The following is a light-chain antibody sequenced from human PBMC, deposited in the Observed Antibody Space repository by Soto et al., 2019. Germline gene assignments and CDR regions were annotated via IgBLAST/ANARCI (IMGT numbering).Light chain of an antibody. CDR2: AAS. Sequence: EIVLTQSPATLSLSPGERATLSCRASQSVSSYLAWYQQKPGQAPRLLIYAASSRATGIPARFSGSGSGTDFTLTISSLEPEDFAVYYWQQRSSWPWTFGQGTKVEIK. CDR3: QQRSSWPWT. CDR1: QSVSSY. J-gene: IGKJ1*01. V-gene: IGKV3-11*01.